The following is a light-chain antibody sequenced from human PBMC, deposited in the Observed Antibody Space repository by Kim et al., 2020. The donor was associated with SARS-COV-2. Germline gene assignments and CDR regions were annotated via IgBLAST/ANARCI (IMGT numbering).Light chain of an antibody. CDR3: QQYGRSPPT. CDR1: QSVSSSY. V-gene: IGKV3-20*01. Sequence: EIVLTQSPGTLSLSPGERVTLSCRASQSVSSSYLAWYQQKPGQAPRLLIYGASSRATGIPDRFSGSGSGTDFSLTISRLEPEDFAVYYCQQYGRSPPTFGQGTKVDIK. J-gene: IGKJ1*01. CDR2: GAS.